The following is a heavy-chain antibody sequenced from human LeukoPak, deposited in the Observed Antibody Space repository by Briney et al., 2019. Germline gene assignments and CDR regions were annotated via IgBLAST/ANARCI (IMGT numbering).Heavy chain of an antibody. CDR3: ARHVITIFGVVQPPNYGMDV. V-gene: IGHV4-59*08. J-gene: IGHJ6*02. CDR2: IYYSGST. D-gene: IGHD3-3*01. Sequence: SETLSLTCTVSGGSISSYYWSWIRQPPGEGLEWIGYIYYSGSTNYNPSLKSRVTISVDTSKNQFSLKLSSVTAADTAVYYCARHVITIFGVVQPPNYGMDVWGQGTTVTVSS. CDR1: GGSISSYY.